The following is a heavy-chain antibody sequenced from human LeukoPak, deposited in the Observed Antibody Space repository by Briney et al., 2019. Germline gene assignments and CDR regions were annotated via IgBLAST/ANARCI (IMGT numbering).Heavy chain of an antibody. CDR1: VGSINSYY. Sequence: SETLSLTCTVSVGSINSYYWRWIRQPPGKGQEWIGYIYYSGGTNYNPSLKSRVTISVDTSKNQFSLKLSSVTAADTAVYYCARVVTTGSYFDYWGQGTLVTVSS. CDR3: ARVVTTGSYFDY. CDR2: IYYSGGT. V-gene: IGHV4-59*01. J-gene: IGHJ4*02. D-gene: IGHD4-17*01.